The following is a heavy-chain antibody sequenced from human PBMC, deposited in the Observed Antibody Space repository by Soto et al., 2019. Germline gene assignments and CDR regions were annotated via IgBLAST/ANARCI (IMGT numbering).Heavy chain of an antibody. Sequence: QVQLQESGPGLVKPSETLSLTCTVSSDSIAGENWWSWVRQPPGLGLEWIGEVFHTGGTNYNPSLKSRATMEVDNSKNQFSLKLISATAADPVVYSWARVFSSGSGWMYYFDFWGEGALVSVSS. CDR1: SDSIAGENW. J-gene: IGHJ4*02. D-gene: IGHD6-19*01. CDR3: ARVFSSGSGWMYYFDF. V-gene: IGHV4-4*02. CDR2: VFHTGGT.